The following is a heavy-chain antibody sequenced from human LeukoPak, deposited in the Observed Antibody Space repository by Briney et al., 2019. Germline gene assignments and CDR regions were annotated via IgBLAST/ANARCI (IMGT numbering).Heavy chain of an antibody. CDR1: EFTFSSYA. J-gene: IGHJ4*02. D-gene: IGHD2-2*01. Sequence: GGSLRLSCAASEFTFSSYAMSWVCQAPGKGLEWVSAISGSGGNTYYADSVKGRFTISRDNSKNTLYLQMNSLRAEDTAVYYCANRGVPAAFDYWGQGTLVTVSS. CDR3: ANRGVPAAFDY. V-gene: IGHV3-23*01. CDR2: ISGSGGNT.